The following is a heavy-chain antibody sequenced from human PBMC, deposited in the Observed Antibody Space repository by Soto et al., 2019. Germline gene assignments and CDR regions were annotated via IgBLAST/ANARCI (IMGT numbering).Heavy chain of an antibody. Sequence: ASVKVSCKASGYTFTSYDINWVRQATGQGLEWMGWMNPNSGNTGYAQKFQGRVTMTRNTSISTAYMELSSLRSEDTAVYYCARAKSSEDAFDIWGQGTMVTVSS. CDR1: GYTFTSYD. J-gene: IGHJ3*02. CDR2: MNPNSGNT. V-gene: IGHV1-8*01. CDR3: ARAKSSEDAFDI. D-gene: IGHD3-10*01.